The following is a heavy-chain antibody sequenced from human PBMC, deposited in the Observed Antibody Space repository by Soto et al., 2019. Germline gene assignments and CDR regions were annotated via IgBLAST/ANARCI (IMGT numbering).Heavy chain of an antibody. V-gene: IGHV4-31*03. Sequence: QVQLQESGPGLVKPSQTLSLTCTVSGGSISSGGYYWSWIRQHPGKGLEWIGYIYYSGSTYYKPSLKSRVTISVDTSKNQFSLKLSSVTAADTAVYYCARNDDYGDSHPSWYFELWGRGTLVTVSS. CDR1: GGSISSGGYY. J-gene: IGHJ2*01. D-gene: IGHD4-17*01. CDR3: ARNDDYGDSHPSWYFEL. CDR2: IYYSGST.